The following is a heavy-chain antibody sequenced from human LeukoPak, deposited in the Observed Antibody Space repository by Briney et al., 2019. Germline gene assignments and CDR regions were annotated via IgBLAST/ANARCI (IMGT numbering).Heavy chain of an antibody. D-gene: IGHD6-19*01. CDR3: ARLRSGWSHWDY. CDR1: GYSFTSYW. Sequence: GESLQISCKGSGYSFTSYWIGWVRQMPGKGLEWMGIIYPGDSDTRYSPSFQGQVTISADKSISTAYLQWRTLKASDTAMHYCARLRSGWSHWDYWGQGTLVTVSS. V-gene: IGHV5-51*01. CDR2: IYPGDSDT. J-gene: IGHJ4*02.